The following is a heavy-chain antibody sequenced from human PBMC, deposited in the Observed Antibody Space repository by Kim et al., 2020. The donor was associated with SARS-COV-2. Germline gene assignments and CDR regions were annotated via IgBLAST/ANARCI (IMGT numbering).Heavy chain of an antibody. Sequence: GGSLRLSCAASGFSFSNYWMYWVRQVPGKGLVYVSRINSDGSSAIYADSVRGRFTISRDNAKNTLYLQMNSLRAEDTSVYHCASKTAGYYHYAMDVWGQGPTVTVS. J-gene: IGHJ6*02. D-gene: IGHD1-1*01. V-gene: IGHV3-74*01. CDR2: INSDGSSA. CDR1: GFSFSNYW. CDR3: ASKTAGYYHYAMDV.